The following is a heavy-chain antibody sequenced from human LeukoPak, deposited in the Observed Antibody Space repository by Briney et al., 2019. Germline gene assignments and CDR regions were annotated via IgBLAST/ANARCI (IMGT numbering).Heavy chain of an antibody. CDR1: GFTFSSNL. V-gene: IGHV3-7*01. CDR3: AREAGYINMDV. D-gene: IGHD5-18*01. J-gene: IGHJ6*02. CDR2: IKQDGSER. Sequence: PGGSLRLSCAASGFTFSSNLMTWVRQAPGKGLEWVANIKQDGSERYYVDSVKGRFTIFRDNAKNSLYLQMNSLRAEDTAVYYCAREAGYINMDVWGQGTTVTVSS.